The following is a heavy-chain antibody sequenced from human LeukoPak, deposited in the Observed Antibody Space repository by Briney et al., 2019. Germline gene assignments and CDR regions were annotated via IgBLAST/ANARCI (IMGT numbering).Heavy chain of an antibody. CDR1: GDYW. CDR3: AGSSGWARYFDY. CDR2: IKQDGSEK. V-gene: IGHV3-7*05. D-gene: IGHD6-19*01. Sequence: PGGSLRLSCAASGDYWMSWVRQAPGKGLEWVANIKQDGSEKYYVDSVKGRFTISRDNAQNPLYLQMNSLRAEDTTVYYCAGSSGWARYFDYWGQGTLVTVSS. J-gene: IGHJ4*02.